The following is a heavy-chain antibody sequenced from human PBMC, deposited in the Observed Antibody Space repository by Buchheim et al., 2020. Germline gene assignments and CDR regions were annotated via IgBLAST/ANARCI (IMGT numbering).Heavy chain of an antibody. D-gene: IGHD3-16*02. CDR3: ARDPEDAAIVLSLPTYYFDY. Sequence: QVQLVQSGAEVKKPGASVKVSCKASGYTFTSYYMHWVRQAPGQGLEWMGIINPSGGSTSYAQKFQGRVTMTRDTSTSTVYMELSSLRSEDTAVYYCARDPEDAAIVLSLPTYYFDYWGQGTL. CDR2: INPSGGST. CDR1: GYTFTSYY. V-gene: IGHV1-46*01. J-gene: IGHJ4*02.